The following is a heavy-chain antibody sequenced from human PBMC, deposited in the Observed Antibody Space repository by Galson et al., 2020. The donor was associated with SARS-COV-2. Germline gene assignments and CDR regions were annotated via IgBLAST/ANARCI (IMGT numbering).Heavy chain of an antibody. J-gene: IGHJ3*02. Sequence: SETLSLTCTVSDGSISSYFWSWIRQPPGKGLEWIGYIYYSGNTNYNPSLKSRVTLSLDTSKNQFSLRLSSVTAADTAVYYCARDGSDAFDTWGPGTMVTVSS. CDR1: DGSISSYF. V-gene: IGHV4-59*01. D-gene: IGHD6-13*01. CDR2: IYYSGNT. CDR3: ARDGSDAFDT.